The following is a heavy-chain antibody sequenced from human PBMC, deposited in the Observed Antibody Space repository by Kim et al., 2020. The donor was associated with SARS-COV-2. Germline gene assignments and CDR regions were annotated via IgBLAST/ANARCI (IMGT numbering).Heavy chain of an antibody. D-gene: IGHD1-26*01. CDR2: ISWNSGSI. CDR1: GFTFDDYA. CDR3: AKDSSFSGSYENWFDP. Sequence: GGSLRLSCAASGFTFDDYAMHWVRQAPGKGLEWVSGISWNSGSIGYADSVKGRFTISRDNAKNSLYLQMNSLRAEDTSLSYCAKDSSFSGSYENWFDPWG. V-gene: IGHV3-9*01. J-gene: IGHJ5*02.